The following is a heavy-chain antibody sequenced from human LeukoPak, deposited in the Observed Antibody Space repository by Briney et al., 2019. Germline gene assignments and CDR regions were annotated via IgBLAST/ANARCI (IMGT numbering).Heavy chain of an antibody. J-gene: IGHJ4*02. CDR1: GFTFTNYW. D-gene: IGHD3-10*01. V-gene: IGHV3-7*05. CDR2: IRQDGSEK. Sequence: GGSLRLSCAASGFTFTNYWMTWVRQAPGKGLEWVANIRQDGSEKNYVDSVRGRFTISRDSAMNSLYLQMNSLRAEDTAVYYCVTPARGSGIQNGFDYWGQGTLVTVSS. CDR3: VTPARGSGIQNGFDY.